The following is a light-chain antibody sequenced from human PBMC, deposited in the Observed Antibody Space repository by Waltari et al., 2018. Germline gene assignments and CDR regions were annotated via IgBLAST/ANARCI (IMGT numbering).Light chain of an antibody. CDR2: YDR. CDR3: KVWDSGSAV. J-gene: IGLJ3*02. Sequence: SYVLTQPPSVSVAPGQTARITCGGNNVGSKNLHWYQQKPGQAPILVIYYDRDRPSGIPGRFSGSNSGNTATLTISRVEVGDEADYYCKVWDSGSAVFGGGTKLTVL. CDR1: NVGSKN. V-gene: IGLV3-21*04.